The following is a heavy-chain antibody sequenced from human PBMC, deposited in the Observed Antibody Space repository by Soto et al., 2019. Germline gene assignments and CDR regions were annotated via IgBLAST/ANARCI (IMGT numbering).Heavy chain of an antibody. CDR1: GFKFSNYA. CDR3: AKDRRAGGNSAFYFDF. CDR2: ISATGGGT. J-gene: IGHJ4*02. Sequence: GGSLRLSCAASGFKFSNYAMSWVRQAPGKGLEWVPLISATGGGTYYADSVKGRFTISRDNSHNALYLQVHSLTAEDTAVYYCAKDRRAGGNSAFYFDFWGQGAQVTVSS. V-gene: IGHV3-23*01. D-gene: IGHD3-16*01.